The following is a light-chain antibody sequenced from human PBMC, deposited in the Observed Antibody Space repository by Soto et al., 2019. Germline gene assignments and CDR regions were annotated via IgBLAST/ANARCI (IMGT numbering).Light chain of an antibody. Sequence: ETVMTQSPGTLSLSPGERATLSCRAGQSVSGNLAWYQQKPGQAPRLLISGASTRAADIPDRFSGSGSGTDFTLTIGRLEPEDLAVYYCQQYDSSPRTFGQGTKVDI. CDR1: QSVSGN. V-gene: IGKV3-20*01. J-gene: IGKJ1*01. CDR3: QQYDSSPRT. CDR2: GAS.